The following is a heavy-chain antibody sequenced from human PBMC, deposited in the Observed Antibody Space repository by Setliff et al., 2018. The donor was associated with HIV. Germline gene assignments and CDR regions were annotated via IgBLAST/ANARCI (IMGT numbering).Heavy chain of an antibody. CDR1: GGSISRNY. CDR3: ASLLNLGPKSFFDY. Sequence: PSETLSLTCSASGGSISRNYWSWIRQPPGKGLEWIGSMYYSGSTYYNLSLQSRVTISVDTSKSQFSLKLSSVTAADAAIYYCASLLNLGPKSFFDYWGQGALVTVSS. D-gene: IGHD2-15*01. V-gene: IGHV4-59*05. CDR2: MYYSGST. J-gene: IGHJ4*02.